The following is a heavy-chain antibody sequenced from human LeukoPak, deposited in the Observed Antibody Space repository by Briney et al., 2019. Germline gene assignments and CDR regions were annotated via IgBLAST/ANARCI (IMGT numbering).Heavy chain of an antibody. J-gene: IGHJ4*02. Sequence: PSESLSLTCTVSGGSIRNYFCNWIRQPPGKGLEWIGNIYYTGSTIYNPSLKSRVTISVDTSKNEFSLQLSSVTAADTAVYYCARTYYDSDYWGQGTLVTVSS. CDR3: ARTYYDSDY. V-gene: IGHV4-59*08. D-gene: IGHD3-22*01. CDR2: IYYTGST. CDR1: GGSIRNYF.